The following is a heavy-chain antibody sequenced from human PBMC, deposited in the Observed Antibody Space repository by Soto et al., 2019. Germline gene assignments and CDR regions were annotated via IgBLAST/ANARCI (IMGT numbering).Heavy chain of an antibody. CDR2: INQDGSER. J-gene: IGHJ4*02. CDR1: GFTFSTHW. D-gene: IGHD3-16*01. Sequence: EVQLVESGGGLVQPGGSLRLSCAASGFTFSTHWMTWVRQPPGKGLEWVANINQDGSERYYVDSVGGRFTISRDNAKNSLYLQMNSLRAEDTAVYYCVCGGNFFVYWGQGTLVTVSP. V-gene: IGHV3-7*01. CDR3: VCGGNFFVY.